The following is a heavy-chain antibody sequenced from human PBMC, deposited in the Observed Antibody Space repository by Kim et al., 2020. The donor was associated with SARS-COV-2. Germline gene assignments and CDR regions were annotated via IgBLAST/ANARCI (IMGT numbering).Heavy chain of an antibody. CDR1: GGSFSGFY. CDR2: ITPSGST. J-gene: IGHJ6*01. V-gene: IGHV4-34*01. CDR3: ARVWDV. Sequence: SETLSLTCAVYGGSFSGFYWSWVRQPPGKGLECIGEITPSGSTSYNPSLESRVTISIDTSKKPLSLKLTSVTAADTAVYYCARVWDVWGQGTSVTVSS.